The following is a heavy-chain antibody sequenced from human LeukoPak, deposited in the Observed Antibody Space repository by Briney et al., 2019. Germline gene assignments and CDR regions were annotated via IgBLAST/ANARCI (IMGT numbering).Heavy chain of an antibody. Sequence: SETLSLTCTVSGGSISSSSYNWGWIRQPPGKGLEWIGSINYSGSTYYNPSLKSRVTISVDTSKNQYSLKLSSVTAADTAVYYCVRRRSSYFDYWGQGTLVTVSS. J-gene: IGHJ4*02. V-gene: IGHV4-39*01. CDR1: GGSISSSSYN. CDR2: INYSGST. CDR3: VRRRSSYFDY.